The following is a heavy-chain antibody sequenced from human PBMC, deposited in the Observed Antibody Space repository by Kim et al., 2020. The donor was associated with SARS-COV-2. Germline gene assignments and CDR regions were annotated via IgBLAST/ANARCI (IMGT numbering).Heavy chain of an antibody. V-gene: IGHV3-74*01. CDR1: GFTFSSYW. CDR3: ARGVLYCSGGSCYSRSDN. Sequence: GGSLRLSCAASGFTFSSYWMHWVRQAPGKGLVWVSRINSDGSSTSYADSVKGRFTISRDNAKNTLYLQMNSLRAEDTAVYYCARGVLYCSGGSCYSRSDNWGQGTLVTVSS. CDR2: INSDGSST. J-gene: IGHJ4*02. D-gene: IGHD2-15*01.